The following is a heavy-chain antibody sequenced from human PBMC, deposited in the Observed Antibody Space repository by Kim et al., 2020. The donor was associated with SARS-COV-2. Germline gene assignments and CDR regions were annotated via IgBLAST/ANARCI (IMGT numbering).Heavy chain of an antibody. Sequence: SETLSLTCTVSGGSISSYYWSWIRQPPGKGLEWIGYIYYSGSTNYNPSLKSRVTISVDTSKNQFSLKLSSVTAADTAVYYCARSLGTMRELYYYYGMDVWGQGTTVTVSS. D-gene: IGHD7-27*01. CDR3: ARSLGTMRELYYYYGMDV. V-gene: IGHV4-59*13. J-gene: IGHJ6*02. CDR1: GGSISSYY. CDR2: IYYSGST.